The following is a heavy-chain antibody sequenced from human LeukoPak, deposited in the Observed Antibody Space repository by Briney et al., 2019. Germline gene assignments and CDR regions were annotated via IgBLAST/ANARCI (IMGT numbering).Heavy chain of an antibody. CDR3: ARDYYDSSGYPGFDY. J-gene: IGHJ4*02. D-gene: IGHD3-22*01. Sequence: ASETLSLTCTVSGGSISSYYWSWIRQPPGKGLEWIGYIYYSGSTNYNPSLKSRVTISVDTSKNQFSLKLSSVTAADTAVYYCARDYYDSSGYPGFDYWGQGTLVTVSS. V-gene: IGHV4-59*01. CDR1: GGSISSYY. CDR2: IYYSGST.